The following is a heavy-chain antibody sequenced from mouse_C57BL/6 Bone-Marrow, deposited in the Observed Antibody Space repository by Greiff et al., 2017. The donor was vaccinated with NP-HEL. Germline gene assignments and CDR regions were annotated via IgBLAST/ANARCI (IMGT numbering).Heavy chain of an antibody. CDR3: ARRAQATSYYAMDY. CDR1: GSTFTGSW. CDR2: ILPGSGST. J-gene: IGHJ4*01. V-gene: IGHV1-9*01. D-gene: IGHD3-2*02. Sequence: VQLQQSGAELMKPGASVTLSCKATGSTFTGSWIEWVQQRPGHGLEWIGEILPGSGSTTYNEKFKGKATFTADTSSNTAYMQLSSLTTEDSAIYYGARRAQATSYYAMDYWGQGTSVTVSS.